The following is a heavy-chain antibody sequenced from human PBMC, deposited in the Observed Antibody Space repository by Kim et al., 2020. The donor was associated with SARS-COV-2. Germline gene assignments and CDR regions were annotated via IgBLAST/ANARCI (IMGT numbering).Heavy chain of an antibody. CDR2: ISGSGGST. Sequence: GGSLRLSCAASGFTFSSYAMSWVRQAPGKGLEWVSAISGSGGSTYYADSVKGRFTISRDNSKNTLYLQMNSLRAEDTAVYYCAKDRGGFDYGWERDYYYGMDVWGQGTTVTVSS. D-gene: IGHD4-17*01. CDR1: GFTFSSYA. J-gene: IGHJ6*02. CDR3: AKDRGGFDYGWERDYYYGMDV. V-gene: IGHV3-23*01.